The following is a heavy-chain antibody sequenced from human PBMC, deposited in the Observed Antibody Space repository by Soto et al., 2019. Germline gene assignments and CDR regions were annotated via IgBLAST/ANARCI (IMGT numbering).Heavy chain of an antibody. V-gene: IGHV3-30*18. CDR3: AKDLGDTAMVTSSGMDV. CDR2: ISYDGSNK. J-gene: IGHJ6*02. D-gene: IGHD5-18*01. CDR1: GFTFSSYG. Sequence: PGGSLRLSCAASGFTFSSYGMHWVRQAPGKGLEWVAVISYDGSNKYYADSVKGRLTISRDNSKNTLYLQMNSLRAEDTAVYYCAKDLGDTAMVTSSGMDVWGQGTTVTVSS.